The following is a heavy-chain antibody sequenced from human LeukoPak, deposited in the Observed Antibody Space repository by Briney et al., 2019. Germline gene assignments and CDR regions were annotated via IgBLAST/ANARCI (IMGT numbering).Heavy chain of an antibody. CDR2: IYTSGST. J-gene: IGHJ4*02. Sequence: PSETLSLTCTVSGGSISSGSYYWSWIRQPAGKGLEWIGRIYTSGSTNYNPSLKSRVTISVDTSKSQFSLKLSSVTAADTAVYYCARGRSSGLMWAIDSWGQGTLVTVSS. D-gene: IGHD6-19*01. CDR1: GGSISSGSYY. CDR3: ARGRSSGLMWAIDS. V-gene: IGHV4-61*02.